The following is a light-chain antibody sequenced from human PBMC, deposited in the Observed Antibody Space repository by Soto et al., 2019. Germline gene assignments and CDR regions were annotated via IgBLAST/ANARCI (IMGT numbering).Light chain of an antibody. CDR2: AAS. CDR3: QQSYSTLSLT. J-gene: IGKJ4*01. CDR1: QSISSY. Sequence: DIQMTQSPSSLSASVGDRFTITCRASQSISSYLNWYQQKPGKAPKLLIYAASSLQSGVPSRFSGSESGTDFTLTISSLQPEDFATYYCQQSYSTLSLTFGGGTKVDIK. V-gene: IGKV1-39*01.